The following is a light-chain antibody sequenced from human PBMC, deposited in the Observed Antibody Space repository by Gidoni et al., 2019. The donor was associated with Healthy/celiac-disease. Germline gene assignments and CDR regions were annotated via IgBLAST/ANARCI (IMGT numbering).Light chain of an antibody. CDR3: QQSYSWIT. V-gene: IGKV1-39*01. CDR1: QSISSY. J-gene: IGKJ5*01. Sequence: DIQMTQSPSSLSASVGDRVTITCRASQSISSYLNWYQQKPGKAPKLLIYAASSLQSGVPSRFSGSGSGTDFTLTISSLQPEDFATYYCQQSYSWITFXQXTRLETK. CDR2: AAS.